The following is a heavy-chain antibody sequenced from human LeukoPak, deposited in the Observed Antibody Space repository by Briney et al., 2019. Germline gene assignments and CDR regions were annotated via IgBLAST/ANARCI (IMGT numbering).Heavy chain of an antibody. V-gene: IGHV3-23*01. J-gene: IGHJ4*02. Sequence: GGSLRLSCAASGFTFGSYAMYWVRQAPGKGLEWVSGIFGSGGSAHYADSVKGRFTISRDNSKNTVYLQMDSLRAEDTAIYYCAKTTTGYSSGRYPAWPIDYRGQGALVTVSS. CDR3: AKTTTGYSSGRYPAWPIDY. CDR2: IFGSGGSA. CDR1: GFTFGSYA. D-gene: IGHD2-15*01.